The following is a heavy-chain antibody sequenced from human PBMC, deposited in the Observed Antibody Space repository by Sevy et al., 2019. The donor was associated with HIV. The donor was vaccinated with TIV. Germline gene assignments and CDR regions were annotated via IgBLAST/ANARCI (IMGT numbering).Heavy chain of an antibody. Sequence: ASVKVSCKTFGYTFTTYGISWVRQAPGQGLEWMGWISAYSGDTIFAQKFQGRVTLTTDTSTSTAYMELSSLRSDDTAVYFCARDKPQGVVIIPGSMWGGVDYWGQGTVVTVSS. CDR2: ISAYSGDT. CDR1: GYTFTTYG. D-gene: IGHD2-2*01. CDR3: ARDKPQGVVIIPGSMWGGVDY. V-gene: IGHV1-18*01. J-gene: IGHJ4*02.